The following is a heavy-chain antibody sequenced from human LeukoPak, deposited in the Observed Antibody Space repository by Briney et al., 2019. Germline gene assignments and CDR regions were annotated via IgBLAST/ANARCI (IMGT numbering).Heavy chain of an antibody. CDR1: GFTFSRYA. D-gene: IGHD3-10*01. V-gene: IGHV3-23*01. CDR3: AKYRGFGDSYDS. Sequence: GGSLRLSCAASGFTFSRYAMSWLRQAPGKGLEWVSTIGDSGGSTYYADSVKGRFTISRDNSKNTLYLQMNSLRAEDSAVYYCAKYRGFGDSYDSWGQGTLVTVSS. J-gene: IGHJ4*02. CDR2: IGDSGGST.